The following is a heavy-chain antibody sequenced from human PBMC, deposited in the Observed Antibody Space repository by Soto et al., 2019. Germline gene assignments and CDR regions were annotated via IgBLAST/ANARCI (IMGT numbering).Heavy chain of an antibody. CDR3: ARDAVTSLYSSGWDPDYYYYGMDV. D-gene: IGHD6-19*01. J-gene: IGHJ6*02. CDR1: GFTFSSYG. Sequence: PGGSLRLSSAASGFTFSSYGMHWVRQAPGKGLEWVAVIWYDGSNKYYADSVKGRFTISRDNSKNTLYLQMNSLRAEDTAVYYCARDAVTSLYSSGWDPDYYYYGMDVWGQGTTVSVSS. V-gene: IGHV3-33*01. CDR2: IWYDGSNK.